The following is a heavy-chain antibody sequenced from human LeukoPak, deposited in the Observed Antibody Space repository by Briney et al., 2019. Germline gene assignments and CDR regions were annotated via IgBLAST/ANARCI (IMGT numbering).Heavy chain of an antibody. Sequence: ASVKVSCKASGYTFTGCYMHWVRQAPGQGLEWMGWINPNSGGTNYAQKFQGWVTMTRDTSISTAYMELSRLRSDDTAVYYCAREGSIAAAGTGFDYWGQGTLVAVSS. CDR3: AREGSIAAAGTGFDY. CDR2: INPNSGGT. CDR1: GYTFTGCY. J-gene: IGHJ4*02. V-gene: IGHV1-2*04. D-gene: IGHD6-13*01.